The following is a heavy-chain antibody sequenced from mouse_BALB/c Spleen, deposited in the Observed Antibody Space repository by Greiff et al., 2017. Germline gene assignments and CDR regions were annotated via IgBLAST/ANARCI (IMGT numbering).Heavy chain of an antibody. Sequence: DLVKPGASVKLSCKASGYTFTSYWINWINQRPGQGLEWIGRIAPGSGSTYYNEMFKGKATLTVDTSSSTAYIQLSSLSSEDSAVYFCAREEGRYFDVWGAGTTVTVSS. CDR3: AREEGRYFDV. CDR1: GYTFTSYW. D-gene: IGHD3-3*01. J-gene: IGHJ1*01. CDR2: IAPGSGST. V-gene: IGHV1S41*01.